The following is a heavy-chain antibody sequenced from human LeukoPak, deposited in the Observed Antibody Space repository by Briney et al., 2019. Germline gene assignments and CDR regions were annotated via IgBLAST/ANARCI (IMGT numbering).Heavy chain of an antibody. CDR1: GFTVSSNY. V-gene: IGHV3-66*01. CDR3: ARGGGAEAFDI. J-gene: IGHJ3*02. Sequence: PGGSLRLSCAASGFTVSSNYMSWVRQAPGKGLEWVSVIYSGRRTNYADSVKGRFTISRDNSKNTLYLQMDSLRVEDTAVYYCARGGGAEAFDIWGQGTMVTVSS. CDR2: IYSGRRT. D-gene: IGHD2-21*01.